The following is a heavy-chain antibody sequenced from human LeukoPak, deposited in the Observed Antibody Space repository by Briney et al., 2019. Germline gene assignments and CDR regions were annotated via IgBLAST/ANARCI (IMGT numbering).Heavy chain of an antibody. V-gene: IGHV3-53*01. CDR2: IYSGGST. Sequence: GGSLRLSCAASGFTVSSNYMSWVRQAPGKGLEWVSVIYSGGSTYYADSVKGRFTISRDNSKNTLYLQMNGLRAEDTAVYYCAKGSCSSTSCYYVEDYWGQGTLVTVSS. J-gene: IGHJ4*02. D-gene: IGHD2-2*01. CDR3: AKGSCSSTSCYYVEDY. CDR1: GFTVSSNY.